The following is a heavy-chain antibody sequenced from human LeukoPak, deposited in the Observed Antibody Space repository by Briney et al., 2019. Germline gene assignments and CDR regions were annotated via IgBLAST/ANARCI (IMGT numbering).Heavy chain of an antibody. CDR2: INAGNGNT. Sequence: ASVKVSCKASGYTFTSYAMHWVRQAPGQRLEWMGWINAGNGNTKYSQKFQGRVTNTRDTSASTAYMELSSLRSEDTAVYYCARHQNAYYFDYWGQGTLVTVSS. CDR1: GYTFTSYA. CDR3: ARHQNAYYFDY. J-gene: IGHJ4*02. V-gene: IGHV1-3*01.